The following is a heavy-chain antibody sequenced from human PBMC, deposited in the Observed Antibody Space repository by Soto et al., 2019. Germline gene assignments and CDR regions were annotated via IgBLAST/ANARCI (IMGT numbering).Heavy chain of an antibody. Sequence: SETLSLTCTVSGGSISSSSYYWGWIRQPPGKGLEWIGSIYYSGSTYYNPSLKSRVTISVDTSKNQFSPKLSSVTAADTAVYYCARQGAVAGTWSHYYYGMDVWGQGTTVTVSS. V-gene: IGHV4-39*01. CDR1: GGSISSSSYY. D-gene: IGHD6-19*01. CDR2: IYYSGST. CDR3: ARQGAVAGTWSHYYYGMDV. J-gene: IGHJ6*02.